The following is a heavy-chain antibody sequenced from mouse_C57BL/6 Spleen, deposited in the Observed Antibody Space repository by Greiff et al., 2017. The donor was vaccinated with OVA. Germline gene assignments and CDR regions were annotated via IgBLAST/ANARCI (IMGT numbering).Heavy chain of an antibody. CDR2: IDPETGGT. V-gene: IGHV1-15*01. D-gene: IGHD4-1*01. Sequence: VKLMESGAELVRPGASVTLSCKASGYTFTDYEMHWVKQTPVHGLEWIGAIDPETGGTAYNQKFKGKAILTADKSSSTAYMELRSLTSEDSAVYYCTRSELGRFDYWGQGTTLTVSS. J-gene: IGHJ2*01. CDR1: GYTFTDYE. CDR3: TRSELGRFDY.